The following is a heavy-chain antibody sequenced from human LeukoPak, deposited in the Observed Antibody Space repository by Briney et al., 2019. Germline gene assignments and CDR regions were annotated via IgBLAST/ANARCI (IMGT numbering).Heavy chain of an antibody. CDR2: ISGSGGST. Sequence: GGSLRLSCAASGFTFSSYAMSWVRQAPGKGLERVAAISGSGGSTYYADSVKGRFTISRDNSKNTLYLQMNSLRAEDTAVYYCAKDLPYCGGDCYSENFDYWGQGTLVTVSS. V-gene: IGHV3-23*01. J-gene: IGHJ4*02. CDR3: AKDLPYCGGDCYSENFDY. CDR1: GFTFSSYA. D-gene: IGHD2-21*02.